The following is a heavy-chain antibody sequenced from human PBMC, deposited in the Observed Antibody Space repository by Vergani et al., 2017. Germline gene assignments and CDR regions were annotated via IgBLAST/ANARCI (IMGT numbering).Heavy chain of an antibody. D-gene: IGHD3-22*01. CDR2: INHSGST. V-gene: IGHV4-34*01. J-gene: IGHJ4*02. CDR1: GGSFSGYY. Sequence: QVQLQQWGAGLLKPSETLSLTCAVYGGSFSGYYWSWIRQPPGKGLEWIGEINHSGSTNSNPSLKSLVTIAVDTSKNPFSLKLSSLTAADTAVYYCARGVGYYDSSGYYYFDYWGQGTLVTVSS. CDR3: ARGVGYYDSSGYYYFDY.